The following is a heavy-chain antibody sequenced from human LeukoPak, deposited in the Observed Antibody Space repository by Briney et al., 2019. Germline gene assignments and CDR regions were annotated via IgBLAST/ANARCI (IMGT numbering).Heavy chain of an antibody. CDR1: GFTFSSFP. Sequence: PPGGCLRLSCAASGFTFSSFPITWVRQAPGKGLEWVSTVSGSGGTTFYADSVKGRFTISRDNSKNTLYLQMNSLRVEDTALYYCAKARATTTAGWFDPWGQGTLVTVSS. J-gene: IGHJ5*02. D-gene: IGHD5-12*01. V-gene: IGHV3-23*01. CDR2: VSGSGGTT. CDR3: AKARATTTAGWFDP.